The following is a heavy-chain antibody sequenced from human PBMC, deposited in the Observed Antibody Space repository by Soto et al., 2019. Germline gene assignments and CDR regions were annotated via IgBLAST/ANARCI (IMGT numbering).Heavy chain of an antibody. J-gene: IGHJ4*02. CDR3: ARSFMVPVHFFDY. CDR1: NGSLSSNY. Sequence: SETLSLTCTVSNGSLSSNYWSWIRQSPGKGLEWIGNIYYSGSTNYNPSLKSRVTMSVDTSKNQFTLKLSSVTAADTGVYFCARSFMVPVHFFDYWGQGTPVTV. CDR2: IYYSGST. V-gene: IGHV4-59*01. D-gene: IGHD3-10*01.